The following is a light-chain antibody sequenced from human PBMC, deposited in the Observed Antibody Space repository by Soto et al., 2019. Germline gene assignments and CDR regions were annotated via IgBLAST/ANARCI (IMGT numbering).Light chain of an antibody. V-gene: IGLV2-14*01. CDR2: EVN. CDR1: SSDVGGYNY. CDR3: SSYTSSTTPYV. Sequence: QSALTQPASVSGSPGRSITISCTGTSSDVGGYNYVSWYQQHPGKPPKLMIYEVNNRPSGVSNRFSGSKSGNTSSLTISGLQAEDAADYYCSSYTSSTTPYVFGTGTKLTVL. J-gene: IGLJ1*01.